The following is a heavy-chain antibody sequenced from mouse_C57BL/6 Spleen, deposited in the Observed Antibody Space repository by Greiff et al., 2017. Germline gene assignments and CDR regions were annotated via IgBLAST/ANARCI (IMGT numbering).Heavy chain of an antibody. CDR1: GFTFSSYA. J-gene: IGHJ3*01. V-gene: IGHV5-4*01. Sequence: EVHLVESGGGLVKPGGSLKLSCAASGFTFSSYAMSWVRQTPEKRLEWVATISDGGSYTYYPDNVKGRFTISRDNAKKNLYLQMSHLKSEDTAMYYCARDPGYSNYSWFAYWGQGTLVTVSA. CDR2: ISDGGSYT. D-gene: IGHD2-5*01. CDR3: ARDPGYSNYSWFAY.